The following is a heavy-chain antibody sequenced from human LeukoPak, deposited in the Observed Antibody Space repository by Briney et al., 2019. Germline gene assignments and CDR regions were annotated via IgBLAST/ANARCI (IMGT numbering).Heavy chain of an antibody. D-gene: IGHD3-22*01. CDR2: INPNSGGT. V-gene: IGHV1-2*02. CDR1: GYTFTGYY. CDR3: AREYYYDSSGYSESFDY. Sequence: GASVKVSCKASGYTFTGYYMHWVRQAPGQGLEWMGWINPNSGGTNYAQKFQGRVTMTRDTSISTAYMELSRLRSDDTAVYYCAREYYYDSSGYSESFDYWGQGTLVTVSS. J-gene: IGHJ4*02.